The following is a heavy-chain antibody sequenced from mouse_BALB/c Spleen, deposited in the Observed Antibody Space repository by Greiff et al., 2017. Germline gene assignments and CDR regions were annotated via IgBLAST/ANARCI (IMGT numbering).Heavy chain of an antibody. V-gene: IGHV5-12-2*01. CDR3: ARRGAYYGNSYYAMDY. J-gene: IGHJ4*01. CDR2: ISNGGGST. CDR1: GFTFSSYT. D-gene: IGHD2-1*01. Sequence: VESGGGLVQPGGSLKLSCAASGFTFSSYTMSWVRQTPEKRLEWVAYISNGGGSTYYPDTVKGRFTISRDNAKNTLYLQMSSLKSEDTAMYYCARRGAYYGNSYYAMDYWGQGTSVTVSS.